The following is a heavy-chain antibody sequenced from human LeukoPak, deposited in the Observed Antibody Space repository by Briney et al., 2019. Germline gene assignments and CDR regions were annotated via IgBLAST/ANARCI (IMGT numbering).Heavy chain of an antibody. CDR2: IYHSGST. V-gene: IGHV4-30-2*01. Sequence: SQTLSLTCAVSGGSISSGGYSWSWIRQPPGKGLEWIGYIYHSGSTNYNPSLKSRVTISVDTSKNQFSLKLSSVTAADTAVYYCARGLTTVTPRGYYFDYWGQGTLVTVSS. J-gene: IGHJ4*02. CDR1: GGSISSGGYS. CDR3: ARGLTTVTPRGYYFDY. D-gene: IGHD4-17*01.